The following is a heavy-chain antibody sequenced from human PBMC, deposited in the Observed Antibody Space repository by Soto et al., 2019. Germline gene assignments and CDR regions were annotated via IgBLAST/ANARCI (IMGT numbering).Heavy chain of an antibody. D-gene: IGHD3-10*01. J-gene: IGHJ4*02. CDR3: AKDLTPLLWFGELLQFSAFDY. V-gene: IGHV3-23*01. CDR2: ISGSGGST. Sequence: GGSLRLSCAASGFTFSSYAMSWVRQAPGKGLEWVSAISGSGGSTYYADSVKGRFTISRDNSKNTLYLQINSLRAEDTAVYYCAKDLTPLLWFGELLQFSAFDYWGQGTLVTVSS. CDR1: GFTFSSYA.